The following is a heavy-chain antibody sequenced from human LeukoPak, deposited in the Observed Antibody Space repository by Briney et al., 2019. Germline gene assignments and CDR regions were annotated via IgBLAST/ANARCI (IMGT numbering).Heavy chain of an antibody. CDR3: AIGRLVATTFDY. J-gene: IGHJ4*02. D-gene: IGHD5-12*01. Sequence: SETLSLTCAVYGGSFSGYYWSWIRQPPGKGLEWIGEINHSGSTNYNPSLKSRVTISVDTSKNQFSLKLSSVTAADTAVYYCAIGRLVATTFDYWGQGTLVTASS. V-gene: IGHV4-34*01. CDR1: GGSFSGYY. CDR2: INHSGST.